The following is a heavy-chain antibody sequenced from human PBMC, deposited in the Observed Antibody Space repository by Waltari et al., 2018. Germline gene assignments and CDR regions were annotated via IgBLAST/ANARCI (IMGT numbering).Heavy chain of an antibody. J-gene: IGHJ4*02. D-gene: IGHD2-15*01. CDR1: GDSMSGNYW. CDR2: GHRSGRT. CDR3: ARDRGRGLYLDS. V-gene: IGHV4-4*02. Sequence: QVQLQESGPGLVKPSGTLSLTCGVSGDSMSGNYWWSWVRQPPGKGLEWIGQGHRSGRTNYNPPLESRVTVSIDTFNSQFSLEVTSATAADTALYFCARDRGRGLYLDSWGRGILVTVSP.